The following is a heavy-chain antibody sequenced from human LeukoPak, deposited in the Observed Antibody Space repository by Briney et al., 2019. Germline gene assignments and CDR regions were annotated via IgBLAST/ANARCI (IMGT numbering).Heavy chain of an antibody. Sequence: GGSLRLSCAASGFTFSSYAMSWVRQAPGKGLEWVSAISGSGGSTYYADSVKGRFTISRDNSKNTLYLQMNSLRAEDTAVYYCAKDQRMVERLGWFDPCGQGTLVTVSS. CDR1: GFTFSSYA. V-gene: IGHV3-23*01. D-gene: IGHD1-1*01. CDR2: ISGSGGST. CDR3: AKDQRMVERLGWFDP. J-gene: IGHJ5*02.